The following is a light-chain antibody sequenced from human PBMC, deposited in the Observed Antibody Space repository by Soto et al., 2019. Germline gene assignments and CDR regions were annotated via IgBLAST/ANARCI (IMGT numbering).Light chain of an antibody. CDR1: QSIRSS. J-gene: IGKJ1*01. CDR3: QQYNTYSRT. Sequence: DIHMTQAPSTLCAFLCDVVTITCRASQSIRSSLAWYQQKPGKAPKLLIYDGSSLERGVPSRFSGSGSGTEFTLTISSLQPDDFATYYCQQYNTYSRTFGQGTKVDIK. V-gene: IGKV1-5*01. CDR2: DGS.